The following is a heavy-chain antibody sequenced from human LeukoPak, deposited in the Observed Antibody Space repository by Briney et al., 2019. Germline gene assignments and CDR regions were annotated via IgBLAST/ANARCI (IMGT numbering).Heavy chain of an antibody. Sequence: ASVRVSCKASGYTFTGYYMHWVRQAPGQGLEWMGWINPKSGGTNYAQKFQGRVTMTRDTSISTAYMEVSRLRSADTAVYYCARSPHILTGEEFDYWGQGTRVTVSS. CDR1: GYTFTGYY. V-gene: IGHV1-2*02. J-gene: IGHJ4*02. CDR2: INPKSGGT. CDR3: ARSPHILTGEEFDY. D-gene: IGHD3-9*01.